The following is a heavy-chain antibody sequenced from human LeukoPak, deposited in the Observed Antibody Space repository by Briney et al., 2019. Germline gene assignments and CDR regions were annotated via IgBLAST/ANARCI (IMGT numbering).Heavy chain of an antibody. CDR3: ARGGNCSGGTFYSDRGWFDP. J-gene: IGHJ5*02. CDR1: GGSISSSGYY. CDR2: IYYSGST. Sequence: PSETLSLTCTVSGGSISSSGYYWGWIRQPPGKGLEWIGYIYYSGSTNYNPSLKSRVTISVDTSKNQFSLKLSSVTAADTAVYYCARGGNCSGGTFYSDRGWFDPWGQGTLVTVSS. V-gene: IGHV4-61*08. D-gene: IGHD2-15*01.